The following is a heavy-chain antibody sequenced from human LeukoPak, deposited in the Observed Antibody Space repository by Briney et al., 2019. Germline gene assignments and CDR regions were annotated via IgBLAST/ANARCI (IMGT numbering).Heavy chain of an antibody. CDR3: ARDRYYYDSSGYYQLDY. CDR1: GGSVSSYY. CDR2: IHTSGST. V-gene: IGHV4-4*07. Sequence: SETPSLTCTVSGGSVSSYYWSWIRQPAGKGLEWIGRIHTSGSTNYNPSLKSRVTMSVDTSKNQLSLKLSSVTAADTAVYYCARDRYYYDSSGYYQLDYWGQGTLVTVSS. D-gene: IGHD3-22*01. J-gene: IGHJ4*02.